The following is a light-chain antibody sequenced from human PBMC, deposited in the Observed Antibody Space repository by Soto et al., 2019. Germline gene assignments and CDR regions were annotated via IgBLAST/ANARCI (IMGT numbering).Light chain of an antibody. J-gene: IGKJ4*01. CDR3: QQYGCSPLT. CDR2: GTS. CDR1: QSVGSN. Sequence: ETVMPQSPATLSVSPGERATLSCRASQSVGSNLAWYQQKPGQAPRLLIYGTSIRATGIPDRFSVSWSGTAGTITINRLEPEDFKVYYCQQYGCSPLTFGGGTKVDIK. V-gene: IGKV3-20*01.